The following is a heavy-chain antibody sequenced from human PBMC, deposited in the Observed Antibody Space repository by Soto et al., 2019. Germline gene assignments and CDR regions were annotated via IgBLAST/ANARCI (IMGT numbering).Heavy chain of an antibody. CDR3: ARQDCGSTSCYNHMDV. D-gene: IGHD2-2*01. Sequence: GESLKISCKGSGYSFTSYWIGWVRQMPGKGLEWMGIIYPGDSDTRYSPSFQGQVTISADKSISTAYLQWSSLKASDTAMYYCARQDCGSTSCYNHMDVWRQGTTVTVSS. CDR1: GYSFTSYW. J-gene: IGHJ6*02. V-gene: IGHV5-51*01. CDR2: IYPGDSDT.